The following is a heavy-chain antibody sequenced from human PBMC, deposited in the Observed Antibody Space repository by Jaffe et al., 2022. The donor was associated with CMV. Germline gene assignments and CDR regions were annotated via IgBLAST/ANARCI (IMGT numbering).Heavy chain of an antibody. CDR1: GFPFSSSA. J-gene: IGHJ4*02. D-gene: IGHD2-2*01. CDR2: ISGSGGST. V-gene: IGHV3-23*04. CDR3: ARPGRSSTSGY. Sequence: EVQLVESGGGLVQPGGSLRLSCAASGFPFSSSAMTWVRQAPGKGLEWVSAISGSGGSTYYADSVKGRFTISRDNSKNTLYLQMNNLRADDTAVFYCARPGRSSTSGYWGQGTLVTVSS.